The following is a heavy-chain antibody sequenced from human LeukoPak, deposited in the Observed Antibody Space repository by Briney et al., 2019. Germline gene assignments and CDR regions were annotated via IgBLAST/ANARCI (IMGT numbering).Heavy chain of an antibody. Sequence: GVSLRLSCAASGFTFSSYSINWVRQAPGRGLEWVSSISSSSNFIYYADSVRGRSTISRDNAENSLYLQMNSLRAEDTAVYYCAREYSSDWDSFDFWGQGTLVTVSS. CDR3: AREYSSDWDSFDF. D-gene: IGHD6-25*01. V-gene: IGHV3-21*01. CDR2: ISSSSNFI. J-gene: IGHJ4*02. CDR1: GFTFSSYS.